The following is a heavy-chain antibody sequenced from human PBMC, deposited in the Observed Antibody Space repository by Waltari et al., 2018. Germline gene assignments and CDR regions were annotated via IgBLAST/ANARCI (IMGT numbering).Heavy chain of an antibody. CDR3: ATDYDGNAYVAFDI. J-gene: IGHJ3*02. D-gene: IGHD3-22*01. CDR1: GFTVSSNY. CDR2: IYSGGCGGCT. V-gene: IGHV3-53*02. Sequence: EVQLVETGGGWIQPGGSLRLSCAASGFTVSSNYMTWVRQAPGRGREWVSVIYSGGCGGCTYYADSVKGRFTISRYNSKNTLYLQMNGLRAEDTAMYYCATDYDGNAYVAFDIWGQGTMVTVSS.